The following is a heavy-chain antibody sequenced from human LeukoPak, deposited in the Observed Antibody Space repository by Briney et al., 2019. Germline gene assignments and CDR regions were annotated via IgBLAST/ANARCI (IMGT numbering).Heavy chain of an antibody. Sequence: GASVKVSCKTSGYTFTSYYIHWVQQAPGQGLEWMGIINPSGGSTSYAQKFQGRVTMTRDTSTSTVYMYLSSLRSEDTAVYYCARDSLYGVVDYWGQGTLVTVSS. CDR3: ARDSLYGVVDY. D-gene: IGHD4-17*01. V-gene: IGHV1-46*01. J-gene: IGHJ4*02. CDR1: GYTFTSYY. CDR2: INPSGGST.